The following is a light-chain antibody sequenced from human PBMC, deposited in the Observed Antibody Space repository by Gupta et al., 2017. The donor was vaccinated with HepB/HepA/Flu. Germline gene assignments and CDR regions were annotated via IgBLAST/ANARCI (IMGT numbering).Light chain of an antibody. CDR1: LDIKND. CDR3: RQDDKSPRT. CDR2: GAS. Sequence: AIQMTQSPSSLSASVGDRVTITCRASLDIKNDLGWYQQKPGKAPKLLIYGASTVQSGVPSRFIGGGSGTEFTLIISSLQPEDFATYYCRQDDKSPRTFGQGTKVEIK. V-gene: IGKV1-6*01. J-gene: IGKJ1*01.